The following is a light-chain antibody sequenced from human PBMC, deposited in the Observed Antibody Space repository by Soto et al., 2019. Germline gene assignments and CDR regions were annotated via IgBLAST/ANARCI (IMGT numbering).Light chain of an antibody. V-gene: IGKV3-20*01. Sequence: TQSPSTLSASVGDTVTVTCRASQSVSGWLAWYQQKPGQAPRLIIYGASSGATGIPDRFSGSGSGTDFTLTISRLEPEDFAVYYCQQYGSSLSWTFGQGTKVDIK. CDR3: QQYGSSLSWT. CDR2: GAS. J-gene: IGKJ1*01. CDR1: QSVSGW.